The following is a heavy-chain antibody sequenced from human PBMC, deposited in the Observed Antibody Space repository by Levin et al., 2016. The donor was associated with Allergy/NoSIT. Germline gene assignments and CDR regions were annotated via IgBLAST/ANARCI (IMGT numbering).Heavy chain of an antibody. CDR2: ISSSGSTI. Sequence: WIRQPPGKGLEWVSYISSSGSTIYYADSVKGRFTISRDNAKNSLYLQMNSLRAEDTAVYYCARDPPVTGFWSGYYTYYYYGMDVWGQGTTVTVSS. J-gene: IGHJ6*02. D-gene: IGHD3-3*01. V-gene: IGHV3-11*01. CDR3: ARDPPVTGFWSGYYTYYYYGMDV.